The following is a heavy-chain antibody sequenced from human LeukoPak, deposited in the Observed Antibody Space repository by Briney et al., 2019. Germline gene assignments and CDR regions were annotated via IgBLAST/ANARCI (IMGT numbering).Heavy chain of an antibody. CDR3: ARDYLVGGTDAFDI. J-gene: IGHJ3*02. Sequence: PGGSLRLSCAASGFTFSSYEMNWVRQAPGKGLEWVSYIGGSGSTIYYADSVKGRFTISRDYAKNSLYLQMNRLRGEDTAVYYCARDYLVGGTDAFDIWGQGTMVTVSS. CDR1: GFTFSSYE. V-gene: IGHV3-48*03. CDR2: IGGSGSTI. D-gene: IGHD1-1*01.